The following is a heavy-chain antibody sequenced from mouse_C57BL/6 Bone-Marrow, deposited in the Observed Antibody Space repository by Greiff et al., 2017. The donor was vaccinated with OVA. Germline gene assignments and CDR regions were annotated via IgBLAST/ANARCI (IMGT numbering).Heavy chain of an antibody. CDR3: ARRMRDYDGAWFAY. D-gene: IGHD2-4*01. J-gene: IGHJ3*01. CDR1: GYTFTDYY. CDR2: INPNNGGT. V-gene: IGHV1-26*01. Sequence: EVQLQQSGPELVKPGASVKISCKASGYTFTDYYMNWVKQSHGKSLEWIGDINPNNGGTSYNQKFKGKATLTVDKSSSTAYMELRSMTSEDSAVYYCARRMRDYDGAWFAYWGQGTLVTVSA.